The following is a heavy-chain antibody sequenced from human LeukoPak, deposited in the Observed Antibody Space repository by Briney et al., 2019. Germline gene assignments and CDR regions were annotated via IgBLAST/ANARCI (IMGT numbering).Heavy chain of an antibody. Sequence: GGSLRLSCAAYGFTFRIYSMNWVRQAPGRGLEWVSYIESTSSPIYYVDSVKGRFTMSRDNAKNSLFLQMNNLRVEDTAIYYCARATRNGYDYWGQGTLVTVSS. CDR2: IESTSSPI. CDR1: GFTFRIYS. CDR3: ARATRNGYDY. V-gene: IGHV3-48*04. D-gene: IGHD5-24*01. J-gene: IGHJ4*02.